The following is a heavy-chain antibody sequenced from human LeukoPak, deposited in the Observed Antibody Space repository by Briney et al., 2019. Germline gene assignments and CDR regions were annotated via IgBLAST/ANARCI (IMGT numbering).Heavy chain of an antibody. CDR2: INPNTGDT. J-gene: IGHJ3*02. CDR1: GYTFTGYY. D-gene: IGHD5/OR15-5a*01. CDR3: AREAGVYQGNALDI. V-gene: IGHV1-2*02. Sequence: ASVKVSCKASGYTFTGYYVHWVRQAPGQGLEWMGWINPNTGDTNYAQKFQGRVTMARDTSISTVYMEMNRLRSDDTAVYYCAREAGVYQGNALDIWGQGTMVTVSS.